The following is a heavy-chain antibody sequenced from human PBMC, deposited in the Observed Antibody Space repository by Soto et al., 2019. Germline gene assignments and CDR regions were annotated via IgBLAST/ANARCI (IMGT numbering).Heavy chain of an antibody. CDR2: ISGSGGTT. CDR1: GFTFNTYA. Sequence: GGSLRLSCAAAGFTFNTYAMTWGRKPQGKGLEGLSDISGSGGTTYYADSVKGRVTISRDNSKNTLFLEMNRLRADDTAVYYCAKGLVGGSLYYFDYWGQGTPVTVSS. D-gene: IGHD1-26*01. J-gene: IGHJ4*02. V-gene: IGHV3-23*01. CDR3: AKGLVGGSLYYFDY.